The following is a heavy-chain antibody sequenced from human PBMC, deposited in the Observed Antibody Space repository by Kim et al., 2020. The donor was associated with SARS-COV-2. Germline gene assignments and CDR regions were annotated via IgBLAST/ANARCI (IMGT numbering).Heavy chain of an antibody. D-gene: IGHD3-9*01. Sequence: ASVKVSCKASGYTFTSSYMHWVRQAPGQGLEWMGIINPSGGSTSYAQKVQGRVTMTRDTSTSTVYMELSSLRSEDTAVYYCARGILVTGYLVGAFDFWGQGTMVTVS. CDR3: ARGILVTGYLVGAFDF. CDR1: GYTFTSSY. V-gene: IGHV1-46*01. CDR2: INPSGGST. J-gene: IGHJ3*01.